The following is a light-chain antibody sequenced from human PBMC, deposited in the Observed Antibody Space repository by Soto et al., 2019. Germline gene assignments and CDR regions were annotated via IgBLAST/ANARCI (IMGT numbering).Light chain of an antibody. V-gene: IGKV3-15*01. CDR2: DAS. Sequence: EIVMTQSPATLSVSPGERATLSCRASQSVNSNLAWYQQKPGQAPRLLIYDASTRATGIPARFSGSGSGTEFTLTISSPQSEDFAVYYCQQSDDWPPFFTFGPGTKVDIK. J-gene: IGKJ3*01. CDR1: QSVNSN. CDR3: QQSDDWPPFFT.